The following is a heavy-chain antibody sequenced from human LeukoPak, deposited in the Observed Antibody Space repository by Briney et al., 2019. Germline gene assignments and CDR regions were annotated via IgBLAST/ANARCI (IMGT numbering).Heavy chain of an antibody. Sequence: SETLSLTCTASGVSISSYYWSWIRQPPGKGLECIWNIYYSGNTNYNPSLKRLVTISVDPYKIQFSLKLSYVIDPDTAVYDSARHYGSGTYPLDYWGQGTLVTVSS. D-gene: IGHD3-10*01. CDR1: GVSISSYY. J-gene: IGHJ4*02. CDR3: ARHYGSGTYPLDY. V-gene: IGHV4-59*01. CDR2: IYYSGNT.